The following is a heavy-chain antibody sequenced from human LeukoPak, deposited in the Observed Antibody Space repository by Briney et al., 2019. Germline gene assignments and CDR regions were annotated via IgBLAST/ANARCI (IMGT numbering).Heavy chain of an antibody. D-gene: IGHD3-22*01. V-gene: IGHV4-59*01. J-gene: IGHJ5*02. Sequence: SETLSLTCTVSGGSISSYYWSWIRQPPGKGLEWIGYIYYSGSTNYNPSLKSRVTISVDTSKNQFSLKLSSVTAADTAVYYCARVGDSSGYSNWFDPWGQGTLVTVSS. CDR1: GGSISSYY. CDR2: IYYSGST. CDR3: ARVGDSSGYSNWFDP.